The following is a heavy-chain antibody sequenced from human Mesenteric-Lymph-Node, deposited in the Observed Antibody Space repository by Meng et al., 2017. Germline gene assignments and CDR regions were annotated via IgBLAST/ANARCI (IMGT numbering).Heavy chain of an antibody. CDR1: GGSIKSTHW. V-gene: IGHV4-4*02. J-gene: IGHJ4*02. Sequence: QVQLRESGPGLVRPSGTRSLTCAVSGGSIKSTHWWTWVRQPPGKGLEWIGEIYQSGTTHYDPSHKSRFTISVDKSKNQFSLELSSVTAADTAVYYCAGVSFLGSGSYYNIDYWGQGTLVTVSS. CDR3: AGVSFLGSGSYYNIDY. CDR2: IYQSGTT. D-gene: IGHD3-10*01.